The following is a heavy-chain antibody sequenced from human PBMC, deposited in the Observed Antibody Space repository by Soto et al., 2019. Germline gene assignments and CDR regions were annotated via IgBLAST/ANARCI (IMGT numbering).Heavy chain of an antibody. CDR1: GFTFSSYG. CDR2: IWYDGSNK. J-gene: IGHJ6*03. CDR3: AREHSMDTAPHSYYYYMDV. D-gene: IGHD5-18*01. Sequence: GGSLRLSCAASGFTFSSYGMHWVRQAPGKGLEWVAVIWYDGSNKYYADSVKGRFTISRDNSKNTLYLQMNSLRAEDTAVYYCAREHSMDTAPHSYYYYMDVWGKGTTVTVSS. V-gene: IGHV3-33*01.